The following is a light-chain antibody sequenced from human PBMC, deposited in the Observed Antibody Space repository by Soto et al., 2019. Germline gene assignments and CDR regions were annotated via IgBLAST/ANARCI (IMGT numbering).Light chain of an antibody. V-gene: IGKV3-15*01. CDR2: DTS. CDR3: QHYVTWPLT. J-gene: IGKJ4*01. CDR1: QGIGDT. Sequence: EIVLTQSPATLSLSPGERATLSCRASQGIGDTLAWYQQKPGQTPRLLIYDTSIRATGVPARFSGSRSGAEFTLTISSLQSEDFAVYYCQHYVTWPLTFGGGTKVDIK.